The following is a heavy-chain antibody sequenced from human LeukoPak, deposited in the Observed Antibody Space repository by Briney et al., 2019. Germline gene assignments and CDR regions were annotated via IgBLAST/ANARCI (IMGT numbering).Heavy chain of an antibody. V-gene: IGHV4-59*08. CDR2: IYSSGST. CDR1: GGSISSYY. J-gene: IGHJ4*02. CDR3: ARHSSDTGDYFIDY. D-gene: IGHD4-17*01. Sequence: SETLSVTCTVSGGSISSYYWNWMRQPPGKGLEWIGYIYSSGSTNYNPSLKSRVTISVDTSKNQFSLKLSSVTAADTAVYYCARHSSDTGDYFIDYWGQGTLVTVSS.